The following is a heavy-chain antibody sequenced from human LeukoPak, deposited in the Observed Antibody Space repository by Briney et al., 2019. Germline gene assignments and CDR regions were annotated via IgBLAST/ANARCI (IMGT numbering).Heavy chain of an antibody. CDR3: ARETGYSSTWFLHH. CDR2: INTNTGNP. D-gene: IGHD6-13*01. J-gene: IGHJ1*01. V-gene: IGHV7-4-1*02. Sequence: ASVKVSCKASGYTFASYAMNWVRQAPGQGLEWMGWINTNTGNPTYAQGFTGRFVFSLDTSVSTAYLQINSLKAEDTAVYYCARETGYSSTWFLHHWGQGTLVTVSS. CDR1: GYTFASYA.